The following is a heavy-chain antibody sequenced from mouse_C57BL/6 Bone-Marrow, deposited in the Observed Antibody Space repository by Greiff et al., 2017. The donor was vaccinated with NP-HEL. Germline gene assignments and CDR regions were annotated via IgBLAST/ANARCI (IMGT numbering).Heavy chain of an antibody. Sequence: EVQLRQSGPVLVKPGASVQMSCKASGYTFTDYYMNWVKQSHGKSLEWIGVINPYNGGTSYHQKFQGKATLTVDKSSSTAYMELNSLTSEDSAGYYCARRGPRGLLRWYCDVWGTGTTVTVSS. D-gene: IGHD1-1*01. CDR3: ARRGPRGLLRWYCDV. V-gene: IGHV1-19*01. CDR1: GYTFTDYY. J-gene: IGHJ1*03. CDR2: INPYNGGT.